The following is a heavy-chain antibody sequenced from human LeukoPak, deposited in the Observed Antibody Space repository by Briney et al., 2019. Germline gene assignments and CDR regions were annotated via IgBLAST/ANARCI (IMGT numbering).Heavy chain of an antibody. Sequence: PGRSLRLSCAASGFTFSSYAMTWVRQAPGKGLEWVSSISGSGDSTYYADSVKGRFTISRDNSKNTLYLQMNSLRAEDTAVYYCAKDQCSGSYYWFDPWGQGTLVTVSS. V-gene: IGHV3-23*01. D-gene: IGHD1-26*01. CDR1: GFTFSSYA. CDR3: AKDQCSGSYYWFDP. CDR2: ISGSGDST. J-gene: IGHJ5*02.